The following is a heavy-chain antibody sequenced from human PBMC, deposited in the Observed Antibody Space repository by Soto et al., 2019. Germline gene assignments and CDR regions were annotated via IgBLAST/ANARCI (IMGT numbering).Heavy chain of an antibody. J-gene: IGHJ6*02. CDR2: ISYSGNT. CDR1: VGSVSGGGYY. D-gene: IGHD3-10*01. V-gene: IGHV4-61*08. CDR3: ARSGSSGIYGVSYYYYYALDV. Sequence: SETLSLTCTVSVGSVSGGGYYWTWIRQPPGKGLEWIGYISYSGNTHYNPSLKSRVTFSVDSSKNQFSLKLSSVTAADTAFYYCARSGSSGIYGVSYYYYYALDVWGQGTTVTVSS.